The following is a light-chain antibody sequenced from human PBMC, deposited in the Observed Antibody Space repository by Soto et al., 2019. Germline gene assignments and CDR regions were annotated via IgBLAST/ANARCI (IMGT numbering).Light chain of an antibody. Sequence: QSALTQPHSVSGSPGQSVTISCTGTSSDVGGYNYVSWYQQHPGKAPKVMIYAVTKRPSGVPDRFSGSKSGNTASLTISGLQAEDEADYYCCSYAGRYTWVFGGGTKVTVL. V-gene: IGLV2-11*01. CDR3: CSYAGRYTWV. CDR2: AVT. J-gene: IGLJ3*02. CDR1: SSDVGGYNY.